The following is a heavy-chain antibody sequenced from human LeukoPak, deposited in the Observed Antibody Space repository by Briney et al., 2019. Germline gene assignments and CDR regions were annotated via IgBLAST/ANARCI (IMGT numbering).Heavy chain of an antibody. J-gene: IGHJ4*02. D-gene: IGHD3-10*01. CDR1: GGSINSAGFY. Sequence: SETLSLTCSVSGGSINSAGFYWRWLRQHPGKGLEWIRYIYYSGSTYYDPSLKSRLTISLHTSKNQFSLKLRSVTAAGTPVYYCARGEFPWFGDLLPYFDYRGQGSLVTVSS. CDR3: ARGEFPWFGDLLPYFDY. V-gene: IGHV4-31*02. CDR2: IYYSGST.